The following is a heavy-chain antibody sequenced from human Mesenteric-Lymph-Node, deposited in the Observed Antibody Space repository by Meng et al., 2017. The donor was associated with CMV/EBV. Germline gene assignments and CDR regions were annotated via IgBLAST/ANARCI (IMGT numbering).Heavy chain of an antibody. D-gene: IGHD3-3*01. Sequence: GGSLRLSCAASGFTFSNYWMTWVRQAPGKGLEWVANIKQDGSEKYYVDSVKGRFTISRDNAKNSLYLQMNSLRAEDTAVYYCARDHRGNLEWLLYGYYYYGMDVWGQGTTVTVSS. V-gene: IGHV3-7*01. CDR3: ARDHRGNLEWLLYGYYYYGMDV. J-gene: IGHJ6*02. CDR2: IKQDGSEK. CDR1: GFTFSNYW.